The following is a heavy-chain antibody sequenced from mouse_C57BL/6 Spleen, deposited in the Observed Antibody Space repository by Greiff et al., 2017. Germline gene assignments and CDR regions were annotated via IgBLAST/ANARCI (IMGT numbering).Heavy chain of an antibody. CDR3: AREATYSYAMDY. CDR2: IYPRSGNT. J-gene: IGHJ4*01. CDR1: GYTFTSYG. Sequence: VKLVESGAELARPGASVKLSCKASGYTFTSYGISWVKQRTGQGLEWIGEIYPRSGNTYYNEKFKGKATLTADKSSSTAYMELRSLTSEDSAVYFCAREATYSYAMDYWGQGTSVTVSS. D-gene: IGHD2-10*01. V-gene: IGHV1-81*01.